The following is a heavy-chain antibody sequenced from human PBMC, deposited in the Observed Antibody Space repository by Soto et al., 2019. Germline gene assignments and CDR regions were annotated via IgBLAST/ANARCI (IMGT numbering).Heavy chain of an antibody. V-gene: IGHV1-24*01. J-gene: IGHJ4*02. CDR2: FDPEDGET. CDR3: ATGPLYDFWSGHLDY. Sequence: ASVKVSCKVSGYTLTELSMHWVRQAPGKGLEWMGGFDPEDGETIYAQKFQGRVTMTEDTSTDTAYMELSSLRSEDTAVYYCATGPLYDFWSGHLDYWGQGTLVTVSS. D-gene: IGHD3-3*01. CDR1: GYTLTELS.